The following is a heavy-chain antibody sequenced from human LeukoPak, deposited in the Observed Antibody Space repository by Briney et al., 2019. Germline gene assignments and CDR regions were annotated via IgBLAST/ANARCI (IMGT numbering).Heavy chain of an antibody. CDR1: GFSFSSYW. J-gene: IGHJ3*02. V-gene: IGHV3-7*01. D-gene: IGHD3-22*01. CDR3: PRRYYYDSSGYRDAFDI. CDR2: IKQDGSEK. Sequence: GGSLRLSCAASGFSFSSYWMSWVRQAPGKGLEWVANIKQDGSEKYYVDSVKGRFTISRDNAKNSLYLQMNSLRAEDTAVYYCPRRYYYDSSGYRDAFDIWGQGTMVTVSS.